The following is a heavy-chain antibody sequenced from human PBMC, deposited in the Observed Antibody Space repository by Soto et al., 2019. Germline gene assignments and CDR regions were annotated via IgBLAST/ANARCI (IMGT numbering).Heavy chain of an antibody. CDR3: VIGTAFAI. V-gene: IGHV1-18*04. J-gene: IGHJ3*02. Sequence: TSVKVSCKAAGYTFTSYGISWVRQAPGQGLEWMGWISAYNGNTNYAQKLQGRVTMTTDTSTSTAYMQLRSLRSDDSAVYYCVIGTAFAIWGQGTMVAVS. CDR1: GYTFTSYG. D-gene: IGHD1-1*01. CDR2: ISAYNGNT.